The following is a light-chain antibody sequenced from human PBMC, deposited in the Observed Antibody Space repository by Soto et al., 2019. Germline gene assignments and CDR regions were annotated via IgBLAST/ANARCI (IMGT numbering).Light chain of an antibody. CDR1: QSVSRTY. J-gene: IGKJ1*01. CDR3: QQYGRSGT. CDR2: ATS. V-gene: IGKV3-20*01. Sequence: IVLTQSPGTLSLSPWERATLSCRASQSVSRTYLAWYQQKPVQAPRLLIYATSSRATGIPDRFSGSGSGTDFTLTISRLEPEDFAVYYCQQYGRSGTFGQGTKVDIK.